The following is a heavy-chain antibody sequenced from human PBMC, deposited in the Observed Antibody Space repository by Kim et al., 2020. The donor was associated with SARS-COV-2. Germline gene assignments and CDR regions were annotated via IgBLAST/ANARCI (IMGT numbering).Heavy chain of an antibody. J-gene: IGHJ4*02. CDR1: GFTVSSNY. V-gene: IGHV3-53*04. CDR2: IYSGGST. D-gene: IGHD3-10*01. Sequence: GGSLRLSCAASGFTVSSNYMTWVRQAPGKGLEWVSVIYSGGSTYYADSVKGRFTISRHNSKNTLYLQMNSLRAEDTAVYYCGLTHYGSESYFDYWGQGTLVTVSS. CDR3: GLTHYGSESYFDY.